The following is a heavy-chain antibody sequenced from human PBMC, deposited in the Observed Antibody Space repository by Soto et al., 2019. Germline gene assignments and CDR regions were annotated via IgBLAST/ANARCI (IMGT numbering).Heavy chain of an antibody. CDR2: ISYDGSNK. J-gene: IGHJ6*02. CDR1: GFSFSSYS. Sequence: GSLRLSCTASGFSFSSYSLHWVRQTPGKGLEWVAVISYDGSNKYYADSVKGRFTVSRDSPKNTLFLQMNSLKPEDTAVYYCARAPPRGIAAPGTWGSGMDVWGQGTTVTVSS. V-gene: IGHV3-30-3*01. D-gene: IGHD6-13*01. CDR3: ARAPPRGIAAPGTWGSGMDV.